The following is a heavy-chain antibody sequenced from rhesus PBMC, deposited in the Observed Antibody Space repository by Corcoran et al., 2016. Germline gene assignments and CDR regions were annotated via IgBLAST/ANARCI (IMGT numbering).Heavy chain of an antibody. CDR2: IYGSGGSN. D-gene: IGHD6-43*01. CDR1: GGSISGYYY. Sequence: QVQLQESGPGVVKPSETLSLTCAVSGGSISGYYYWSWIRQPPGKGLEWIGSIYGSGGSNYLNPSLKRRVTLSVDTSKNQFSLKLSSVTAADTAVYYCASWYSSSYDYFEFWGQGALVTVSS. J-gene: IGHJ1*01. CDR3: ASWYSSSYDYFEF. V-gene: IGHV4S14*01.